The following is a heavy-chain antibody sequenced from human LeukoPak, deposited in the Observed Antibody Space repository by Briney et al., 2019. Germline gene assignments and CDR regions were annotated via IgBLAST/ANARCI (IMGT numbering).Heavy chain of an antibody. D-gene: IGHD3-3*01. Sequence: SETLSLSCTVSGGSISSYYWSWIRQPAGKGLEWIGRIYTSGSTNYNPSLKSRVTMSVDTSKNQFSLKLSSVTAADAAVYYCARAGFGVVIGYFDYWGKGTLVTVSS. CDR3: ARAGFGVVIGYFDY. V-gene: IGHV4-4*07. CDR2: IYTSGST. CDR1: GGSISSYY. J-gene: IGHJ4*02.